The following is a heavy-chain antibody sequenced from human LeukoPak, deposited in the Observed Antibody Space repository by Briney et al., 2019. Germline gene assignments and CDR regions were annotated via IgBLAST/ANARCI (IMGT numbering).Heavy chain of an antibody. CDR2: IRYDGSNK. D-gene: IGHD6-6*01. J-gene: IGHJ4*02. CDR3: AKEVAAGRKGIDY. V-gene: IGHV3-30*02. CDR1: GFTFSNYG. Sequence: GGSLRLSCAASGFTFSNYGMHWVRQAPGKGLEWVAFIRYDGSNKDYADSVKGRFTISRDSSSSTLFLQMKSLRAEDTATYYCAKEVAAGRKGIDYWGQGILVTVSS.